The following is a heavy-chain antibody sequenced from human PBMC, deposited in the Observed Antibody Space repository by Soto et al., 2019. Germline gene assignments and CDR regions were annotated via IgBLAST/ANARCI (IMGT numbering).Heavy chain of an antibody. D-gene: IGHD3-3*01. CDR3: AREGPSGPTSSAYYGPNYYFYGMDV. Sequence: EVKLVESGGGLVKPGGSLRLSCAASRFTFSSFGMNWVRQTPGKGLEWVAYISSSSTYIYYAASERGRFTISRDNAKPSLYLQMNSLRVEDTAIYFCAREGPSGPTSSAYYGPNYYFYGMDVWGQGTTVTVSS. V-gene: IGHV3-21*01. CDR1: RFTFSSFG. CDR2: ISSSSTYI. J-gene: IGHJ6*02.